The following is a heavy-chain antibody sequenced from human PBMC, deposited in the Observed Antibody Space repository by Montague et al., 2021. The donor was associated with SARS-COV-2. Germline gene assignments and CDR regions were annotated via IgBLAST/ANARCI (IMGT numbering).Heavy chain of an antibody. D-gene: IGHD2-2*01. Sequence: SETLSLTCTVSGGSISSSSYYWGWIRQPPGKGLEWIGSIYYSGSTYYNPSLKSRVTISVDTSKNQFSLKLSSVTAADTAVYYCASALGYCSSTSCYSVYGMDVWGQGTRSPSP. CDR3: ASALGYCSSTSCYSVYGMDV. CDR1: GGSISSSSYY. V-gene: IGHV4-39*01. J-gene: IGHJ6*02. CDR2: IYYSGST.